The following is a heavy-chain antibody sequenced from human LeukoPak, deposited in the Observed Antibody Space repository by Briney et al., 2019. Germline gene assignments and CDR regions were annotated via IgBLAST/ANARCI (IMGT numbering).Heavy chain of an antibody. CDR3: ARAQGYPGYLDY. CDR1: GFTFRSYG. CDR2: IWYDGSNK. J-gene: IGHJ4*02. D-gene: IGHD2-15*01. Sequence: GSLRLSCAASGFTFRSYGMHWVRQAPGKALEWLAVIWYDGSNKYYADSVKGRFIVSKDNSKNMLYLQMNSLTLEDTAVYYCARAQGYPGYLDYGGQGTLVTVSS. V-gene: IGHV3-33*01.